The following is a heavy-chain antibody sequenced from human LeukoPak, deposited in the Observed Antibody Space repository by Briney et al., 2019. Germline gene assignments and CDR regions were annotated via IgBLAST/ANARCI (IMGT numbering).Heavy chain of an antibody. Sequence: GGSLRLSCAASGFTFSTNPMSWVRQAPGKGLEWVSAITPDNTYYADSVKGRLTISRDDSKNTVYLQMNSPRAEDTARYYCVKEHVDRAFTRSFEIWGQGTVVTVSS. CDR2: ITPDNT. V-gene: IGHV3-23*01. CDR3: VKEHVDRAFTRSFEI. J-gene: IGHJ3*02. D-gene: IGHD3-10*01. CDR1: GFTFSTNP.